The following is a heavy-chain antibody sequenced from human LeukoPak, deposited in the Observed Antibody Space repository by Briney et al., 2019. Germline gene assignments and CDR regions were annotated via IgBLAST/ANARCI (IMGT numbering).Heavy chain of an antibody. V-gene: IGHV3-74*01. CDR3: ARDNWGPDH. CDR1: GFTFTDYW. CDR2: ITSDGGRT. D-gene: IGHD7-27*01. Sequence: GGSLTLSCAASGFTFTDYWIHWIRQAPGTGLMWVSHITSDGGRTDYADSVRGRFTMTRDNAKNTVYLQMNSLRVDDTAVYYCARDNWGPDHWGQGTLVTASS. J-gene: IGHJ4*02.